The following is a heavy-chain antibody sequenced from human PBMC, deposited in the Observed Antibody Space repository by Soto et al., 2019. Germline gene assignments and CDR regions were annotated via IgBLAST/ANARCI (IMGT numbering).Heavy chain of an antibody. CDR3: TRDQFGDSSGPSDY. CDR2: IRSKVYGGTT. D-gene: IGHD6-19*01. J-gene: IGHJ4*02. V-gene: IGHV3-49*03. Sequence: GGSLRLSCTASGFTFGDYAMSWFRQAPGKGLEWVGFIRSKVYGGTTEYAASVKGRFTISRDDSKSIAYLQMNSLKTEDTAVYYCTRDQFGDSSGPSDYWGQGTQVTAS. CDR1: GFTFGDYA.